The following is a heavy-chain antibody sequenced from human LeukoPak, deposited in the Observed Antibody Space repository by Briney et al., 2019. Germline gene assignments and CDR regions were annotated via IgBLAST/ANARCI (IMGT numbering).Heavy chain of an antibody. CDR3: ATGIMVYAIRGSATVTTWDSYYFDY. Sequence: SETLSLTCAVYGGSFSGYYWGWIRQPPGKGLEWVGEINHSGSTNYNPSLKSRVTISVDTSKNQFSLKLSSVTAADTAVYYCATGIMVYAIRGSATVTTWDSYYFDYWGQGTLVTVSS. CDR2: INHSGST. J-gene: IGHJ4*02. CDR1: GGSFSGYY. D-gene: IGHD2-8*01. V-gene: IGHV4-34*01.